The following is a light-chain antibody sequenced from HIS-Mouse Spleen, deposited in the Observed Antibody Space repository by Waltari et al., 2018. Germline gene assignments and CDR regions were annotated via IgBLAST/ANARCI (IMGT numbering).Light chain of an antibody. CDR3: YSTDSSGNHRV. CDR1: ALPKKY. V-gene: IGLV3-10*01. CDR2: VDS. Sequence: SYELTQPPSVSVSPGQTARITCSGDALPKKYAYWYQQKSGQAPVLVIYVDSKRPSGIPARFSGSRSGTMATLTISGDKVEDEADYYCYSTDSSGNHRVFGGGTKLTVL. J-gene: IGLJ2*01.